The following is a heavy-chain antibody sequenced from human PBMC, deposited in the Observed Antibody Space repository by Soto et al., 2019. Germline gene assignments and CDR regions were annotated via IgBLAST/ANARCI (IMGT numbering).Heavy chain of an antibody. CDR1: GYSFTSYW. CDR2: IYPGDSDT. J-gene: IGHJ6*02. D-gene: IGHD6-6*01. Sequence: GESLKISCKGSGYSFTSYWIGWVRQMPGKGLEWMGIIYPGDSDTRYSPSFQGQVTISADKSISTAYLQWSSLKASDTAMYYCARSYSSSSLGYYYCGMDVWGQGTTVTVSS. CDR3: ARSYSSSSLGYYYCGMDV. V-gene: IGHV5-51*01.